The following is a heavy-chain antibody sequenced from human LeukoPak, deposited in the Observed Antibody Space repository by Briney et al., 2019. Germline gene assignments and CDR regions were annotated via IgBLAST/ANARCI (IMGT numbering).Heavy chain of an antibody. J-gene: IGHJ4*02. CDR3: AKVGYSSGWSYYFDY. CDR2: ISGSGGST. V-gene: IGHV3-23*01. D-gene: IGHD6-19*01. Sequence: PGGSLRLSCAASGFTFSSYAMSWVRQAPGKGLEWVSAISGSGGSTYYADSVKGRFTISRDNSKNTLYLQMNSLRAEDTAVYYCAKVGYSSGWSYYFDYWGQGTLVTVSS. CDR1: GFTFSSYA.